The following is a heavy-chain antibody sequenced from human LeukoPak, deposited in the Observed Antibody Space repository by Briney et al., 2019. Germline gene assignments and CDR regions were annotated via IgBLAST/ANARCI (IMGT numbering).Heavy chain of an antibody. CDR1: GFTFSNYA. Sequence: PGGSLRLSCAASGFTFSNYAMSWVRQAPGKGLEWVSGISDSGDRTYFADSVKGRFTISRDNSKSTLYLQMNSLRSEDTAIYYCAKLGHCSSVSCYMNWFDPRGQGTLVTVSS. CDR3: AKLGHCSSVSCYMNWFDP. D-gene: IGHD2-2*01. CDR2: ISDSGDRT. V-gene: IGHV3-23*01. J-gene: IGHJ5*02.